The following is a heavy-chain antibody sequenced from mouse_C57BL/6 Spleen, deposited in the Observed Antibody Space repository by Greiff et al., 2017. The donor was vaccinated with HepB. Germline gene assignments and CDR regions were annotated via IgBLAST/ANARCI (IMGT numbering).Heavy chain of an antibody. D-gene: IGHD1-1*01. CDR1: GYAFSSSW. V-gene: IGHV1-82*01. J-gene: IGHJ1*03. Sequence: VQLQQSGPELVKPGASVKISCKASGYAFSSSWMNWVKQRPGKGLEWIGRIYPGDGDTNYNGKFKGKATLTADISSSTAYMQLSSLTSEDSAVYFCEREPHYYGSSLWYFDVWGTGTTVTVSS. CDR2: IYPGDGDT. CDR3: EREPHYYGSSLWYFDV.